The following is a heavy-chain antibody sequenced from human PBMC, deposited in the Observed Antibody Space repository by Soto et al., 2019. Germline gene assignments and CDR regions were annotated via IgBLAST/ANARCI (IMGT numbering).Heavy chain of an antibody. Sequence: QVQLVQSGAEVQKPGSSVKVSCKASGGTFGSYAISWVRQAPGQGPEWMGGIIPIPGTADYAQKFQGRVTIDADESTSTAYMEPSSLRSEDTAVYYCSSSQGSSTSLEIYYYYYYGMDVWGQGTTVTVSS. D-gene: IGHD2-2*01. CDR1: GGTFGSYA. CDR2: IIPIPGTA. V-gene: IGHV1-69*01. CDR3: SSSQGSSTSLEIYYYYYYGMDV. J-gene: IGHJ6*02.